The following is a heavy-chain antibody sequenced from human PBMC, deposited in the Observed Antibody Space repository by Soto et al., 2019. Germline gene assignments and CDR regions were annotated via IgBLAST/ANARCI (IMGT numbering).Heavy chain of an antibody. J-gene: IGHJ4*02. CDR1: GFTFSTYT. V-gene: IGHV3-23*01. D-gene: IGHD4-17*01. Sequence: LRLSCAASGFTFSTYTMSWVRQAPGKGLEWVSSVLQTGSTTYYADSVKGRFTISRDNSKNTLYLQMSNLRAEDTAVYYCAKDFTPDGYWYFDYWGQGTLVTVSS. CDR2: VLQTGSTT. CDR3: AKDFTPDGYWYFDY.